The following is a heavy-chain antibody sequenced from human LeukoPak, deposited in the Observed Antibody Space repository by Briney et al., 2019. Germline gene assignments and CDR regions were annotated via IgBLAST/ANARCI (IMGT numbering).Heavy chain of an antibody. J-gene: IGHJ4*02. D-gene: IGHD1-26*01. CDR2: ISGSGGST. CDR3: ARVLSGSYDNYFDY. V-gene: IGHV3-23*01. CDR1: GFTFSSYA. Sequence: GGSLRPSCAASGFTFSSYAMSWVRQAPGKGLEWVSAISGSGGSTYYADSVKGRFTISRDNSKNTLYLQMNSLKAEDAAVYYCARVLSGSYDNYFDYWGQGTLVTVSS.